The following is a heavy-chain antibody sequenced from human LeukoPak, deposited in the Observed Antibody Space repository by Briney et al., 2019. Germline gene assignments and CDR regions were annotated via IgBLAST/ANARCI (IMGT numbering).Heavy chain of an antibody. D-gene: IGHD3-16*02. CDR2: IYYSGST. J-gene: IGHJ5*02. CDR1: GGSISSSSYF. Sequence: PSETLSLTCTVSGGSISSSSYFWGWIRQPPGKGLEWIGNIYYSGSTYYNPSLKSRVTISVDTSKNQFSLKLNSVTAADTAVYYCARVYYDYAWGSYRPNWFDPWGQGTLVTVSS. CDR3: ARVYYDYAWGSYRPNWFDP. V-gene: IGHV4-39*07.